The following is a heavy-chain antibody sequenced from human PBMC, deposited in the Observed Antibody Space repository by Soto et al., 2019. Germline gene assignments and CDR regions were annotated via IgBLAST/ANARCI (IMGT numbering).Heavy chain of an antibody. CDR1: DCNLSRHI. CDR3: AKTVGAYKLAEY. Sequence: GGSLRLSCSPSDCNLSRHISKWCRQAPWKGLEWVSSVSNIDDVHFYARSVWGRFSVSIDISTNTFYLQMNYLRVEDTAIYFCAKTVGAYKLAEYRGPGTAVTVSP. V-gene: IGHV3-23*01. CDR2: VSNIDDVH. J-gene: IGHJ4*01. D-gene: IGHD1-26*01.